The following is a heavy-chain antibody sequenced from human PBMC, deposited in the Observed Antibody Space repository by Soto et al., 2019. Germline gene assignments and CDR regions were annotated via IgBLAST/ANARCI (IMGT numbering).Heavy chain of an antibody. D-gene: IGHD1-20*01. Sequence: QVQLVQSGAEVKKPGASVKVSCKASGYSFSDYDINWVRQATGQGPEWMGWMNPNSGNTGYAQKLQGRVTITRNTSINKAYMELSSLGSEDTAVYYCARDNRYNWNDEGWFDPWGQGTLVTVSS. V-gene: IGHV1-8*01. J-gene: IGHJ5*02. CDR2: MNPNSGNT. CDR1: GYSFSDYD. CDR3: ARDNRYNWNDEGWFDP.